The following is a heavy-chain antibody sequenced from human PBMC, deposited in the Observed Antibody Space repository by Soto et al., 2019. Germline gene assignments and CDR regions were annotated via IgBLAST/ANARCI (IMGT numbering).Heavy chain of an antibody. CDR2: ISGSGGST. Sequence: GGSLRLSCAASGFTFSSYAMSWVRQAPGKGLEWVSAISGSGGSTYYADSVKGRFTISRDNSKNTLYLQMNSLRAEDTAVYYCAKDRGHNYYDSSGDAFDIWGQGTMVTVSS. D-gene: IGHD3-22*01. CDR1: GFTFSSYA. V-gene: IGHV3-23*01. J-gene: IGHJ3*02. CDR3: AKDRGHNYYDSSGDAFDI.